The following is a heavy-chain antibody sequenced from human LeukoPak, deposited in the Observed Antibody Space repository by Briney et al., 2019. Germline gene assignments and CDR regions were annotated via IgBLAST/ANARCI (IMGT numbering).Heavy chain of an antibody. CDR1: GFTFSNAW. D-gene: IGHD6-19*01. J-gene: IGHJ6*04. CDR2: ISSSGSTI. Sequence: GGSLRLSCAASGFTFSNAWMSWVRQAPGKGLEWLSYISSSGSTIYYADCVKGRFTISRDNAKKSLYLQMNSLRAEDTAVYFCARSDEITVADSYYYYAMDVWGKGTTVTVSS. V-gene: IGHV3-11*04. CDR3: ARSDEITVADSYYYYAMDV.